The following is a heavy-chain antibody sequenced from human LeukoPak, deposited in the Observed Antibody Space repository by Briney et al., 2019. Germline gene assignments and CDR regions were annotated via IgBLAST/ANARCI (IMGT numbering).Heavy chain of an antibody. D-gene: IGHD5-12*01. CDR1: GFTFSSYS. CDR2: ISSSSSYI. V-gene: IGHV3-21*01. CDR3: ARRGYSGYDPDY. Sequence: PGGSLRLSCAASGFTFSSYSMNWVRQAPGKGLEWVSSISSSSSYIYYEDSVKGRFTISRDNAKNSLYLQMNSLRAEDTAVYYCARRGYSGYDPDYWGQGTLVTVSS. J-gene: IGHJ4*02.